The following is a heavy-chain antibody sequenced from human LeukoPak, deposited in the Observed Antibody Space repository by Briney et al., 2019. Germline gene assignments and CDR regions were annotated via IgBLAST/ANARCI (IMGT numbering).Heavy chain of an antibody. Sequence: PGGSLRLSCAASGFTFSSYWMSWVRQAPGKGLEWVANIKQDGSEKYYVDSVKGRFTISRDNAKNSLYLQMNSLRAEDTAVYYCARVGVTIVRGVMNYYYYYMDVWGKGTTVTVSS. CDR2: IKQDGSEK. J-gene: IGHJ6*03. CDR3: ARVGVTIVRGVMNYYYYYMDV. V-gene: IGHV3-7*01. CDR1: GFTFSSYW. D-gene: IGHD3-10*01.